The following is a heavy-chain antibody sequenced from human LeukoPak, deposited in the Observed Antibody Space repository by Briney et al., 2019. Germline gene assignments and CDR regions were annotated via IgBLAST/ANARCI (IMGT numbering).Heavy chain of an antibody. Sequence: GGSLRLSCAASGFTFSSYAMSWVRQAPGKGLEWVAVISYDGSNKYYADSVKGRFTISRDNSKNTLYLQMNSLRAEDTAVYYCAREQWLDAFDIWGQGTMVTVSS. CDR2: ISYDGSNK. J-gene: IGHJ3*02. CDR1: GFTFSSYA. V-gene: IGHV3-30*03. CDR3: AREQWLDAFDI. D-gene: IGHD6-19*01.